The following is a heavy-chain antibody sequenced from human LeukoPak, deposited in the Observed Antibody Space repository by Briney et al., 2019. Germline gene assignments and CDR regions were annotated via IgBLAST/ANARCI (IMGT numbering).Heavy chain of an antibody. J-gene: IGHJ4*02. V-gene: IGHV3-64*01. CDR2: ISSNGGST. Sequence: GGSLRLSCAASGFTFSSYAMHWVRQAPGKGLEYVSDISSNGGSTYYANSVKGRFTISRDNAKNSLYLQMNSLRAEDTAVYYCARASYSSSWYYIDYWGQGTLVTVSS. CDR3: ARASYSSSWYYIDY. D-gene: IGHD6-13*01. CDR1: GFTFSSYA.